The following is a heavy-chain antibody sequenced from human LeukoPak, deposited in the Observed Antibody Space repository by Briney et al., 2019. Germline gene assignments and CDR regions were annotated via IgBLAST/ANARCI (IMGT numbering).Heavy chain of an antibody. CDR1: GFIFSNFG. CDR3: AKTPYEYDSTGFFPY. J-gene: IGHJ4*02. Sequence: GGSLRLSCAASGFIFSNFGMHWVRQAPGKGLEWVAVISYDGNIKSYADSVKGRFTISRDNSKNTLFLQMNSLRAEDTAAYYCAKTPYEYDSTGFFPYWGQGTLVTVSS. V-gene: IGHV3-30*18. D-gene: IGHD3-3*01. CDR2: ISYDGNIK.